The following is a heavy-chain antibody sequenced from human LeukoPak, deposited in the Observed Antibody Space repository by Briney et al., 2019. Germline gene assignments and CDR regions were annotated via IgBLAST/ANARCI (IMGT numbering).Heavy chain of an antibody. CDR3: ARDGNSYYDH. D-gene: IGHD4-11*01. CDR2: IFYTGSP. CDR1: GGSINNHKW. Sequence: KPSETLSLTCAVSGGSINNHKWWSWIRQSPGKGLEWLGEIFYTGSPNYNPSFKSRITMSVDKSNNQFSLILTSVTVADTAVYYCARDGNSYYDHWSQGTLVTVTS. J-gene: IGHJ5*02. V-gene: IGHV4-4*02.